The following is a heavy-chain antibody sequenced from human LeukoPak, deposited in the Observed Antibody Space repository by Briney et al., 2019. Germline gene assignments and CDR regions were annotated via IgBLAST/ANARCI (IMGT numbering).Heavy chain of an antibody. D-gene: IGHD4-23*01. CDR1: GFSFSTYG. CDR3: ARVYGGNSFDY. CDR2: ISSSSSYI. J-gene: IGHJ4*02. Sequence: GGSLRLSCAASGFSFSTYGMHWVRQAPGKGLEWVSSISSSSSYIYYADSVKGRFTISRDNAKYSLYLQMNSLRAEDTAVYYCARVYGGNSFDYWGQGTLVTVSS. V-gene: IGHV3-21*01.